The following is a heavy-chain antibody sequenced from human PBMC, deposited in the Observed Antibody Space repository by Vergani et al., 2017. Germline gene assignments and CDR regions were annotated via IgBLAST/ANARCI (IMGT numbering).Heavy chain of an antibody. Sequence: QVQLVQSGAEVKKPGASVKVSCKASGYTFTGYYMHWVRQAPGQGLEWMGWINPNSGGTNYAQKFQGWVTMTRDTSISTAYMELSRLRSDDTAVSYCAKELPAAPTEYYFDYWGQGTLVTVSS. V-gene: IGHV1-2*04. J-gene: IGHJ4*02. CDR2: INPNSGGT. CDR3: AKELPAAPTEYYFDY. CDR1: GYTFTGYY. D-gene: IGHD6-13*01.